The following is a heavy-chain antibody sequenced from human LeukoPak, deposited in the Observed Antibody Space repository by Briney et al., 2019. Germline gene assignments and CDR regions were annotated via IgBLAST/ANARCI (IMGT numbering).Heavy chain of an antibody. J-gene: IGHJ4*02. CDR2: IIPIFGTA. CDR1: GGTFSSYA. CDR3: ARDRGGYYDILTGYGYFDY. V-gene: IGHV1-69*06. D-gene: IGHD3-9*01. Sequence: SVKVSCKASGGTFSSYAISWVRRAPGQGLEWMGGIIPIFGTANYAQKFQGRVTITADKSTSTAYMELSSLRSEDTAVYYCARDRGGYYDILTGYGYFDYWGQGTLVTVSS.